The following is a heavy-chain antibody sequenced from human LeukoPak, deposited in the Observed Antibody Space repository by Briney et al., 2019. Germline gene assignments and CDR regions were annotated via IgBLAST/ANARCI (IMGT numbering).Heavy chain of an antibody. J-gene: IGHJ5*02. CDR2: IYHSGST. CDR3: ARDRISVVDPPNWFDP. CDR1: GYSISSGYY. V-gene: IGHV4-38-2*02. Sequence: SETLSLTCTVSGYSISSGYYWGWIRQPPGKGLEWIGSIYHSGSTYYNPSLKSRVTISMDTSKNQFSLKLSSVTAADTAVYYCARDRISVVDPPNWFDPWGQGTLVTVSS. D-gene: IGHD6-19*01.